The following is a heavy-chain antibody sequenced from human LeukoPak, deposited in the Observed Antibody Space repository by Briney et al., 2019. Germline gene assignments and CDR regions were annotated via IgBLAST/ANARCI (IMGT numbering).Heavy chain of an antibody. V-gene: IGHV3-23*01. CDR1: GFTFRTNS. J-gene: IGHJ4*02. CDR2: ISGSGGST. Sequence: PGGSLRLSCAASGFTFRTNSMSGVRQAPGKGLECVSGISGSGGSTYYADSVKGRFTISRDNPKNTLYLQMNSLRAEDTAVYYCAKEGDFYDILTDYWGQGTLVTVSS. CDR3: AKEGDFYDILTDY. D-gene: IGHD3-9*01.